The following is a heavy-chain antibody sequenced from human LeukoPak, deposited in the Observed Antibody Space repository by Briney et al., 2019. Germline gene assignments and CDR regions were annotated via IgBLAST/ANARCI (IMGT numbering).Heavy chain of an antibody. Sequence: GGSLRLSCAASGFTFSNYAMSWVRQAPGKGLEWVSGFSGSGGSTYYADSVKGRFTVSRDNSKNTLYLQINSLGAEDTAVYYCAKDLQVWFGELISWGQGTLVTVSS. D-gene: IGHD3-10*01. J-gene: IGHJ5*02. CDR3: AKDLQVWFGELIS. CDR1: GFTFSNYA. CDR2: FSGSGGST. V-gene: IGHV3-23*01.